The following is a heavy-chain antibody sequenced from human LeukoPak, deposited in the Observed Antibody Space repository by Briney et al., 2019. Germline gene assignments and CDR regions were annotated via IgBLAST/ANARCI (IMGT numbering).Heavy chain of an antibody. CDR2: IRGKANSYAT. CDR1: GFTFSGSA. D-gene: IGHD6-13*01. Sequence: GGSLRLSCAASGFTFSGSAMHWVRQAPGKGLEWVGRIRGKANSYATAYAASVKGRFTISRDDSKNTAYLQMNSLKTEDTAVYYCTRHVLPDSSSWLQNWFDPWGQGTLVTVSS. J-gene: IGHJ5*02. V-gene: IGHV3-73*01. CDR3: TRHVLPDSSSWLQNWFDP.